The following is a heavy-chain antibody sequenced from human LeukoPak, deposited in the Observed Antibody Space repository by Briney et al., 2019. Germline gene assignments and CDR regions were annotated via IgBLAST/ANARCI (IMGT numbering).Heavy chain of an antibody. CDR2: ISYDGSNK. CDR3: AKDAVYSGYFVFIDY. V-gene: IGHV3-30*18. Sequence: PGRSLRLSCAASGFTFSSYGMHWVRQAPGKGLEWVAVISYDGSNKYYAASVKGRFTISRDNSKNKLYLQMNSLRAEDTAVYYCAKDAVYSGYFVFIDYWGQGTLVTVSS. J-gene: IGHJ4*02. D-gene: IGHD5-12*01. CDR1: GFTFSSYG.